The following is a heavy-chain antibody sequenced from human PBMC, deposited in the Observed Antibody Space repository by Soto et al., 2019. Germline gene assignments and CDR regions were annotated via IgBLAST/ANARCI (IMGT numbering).Heavy chain of an antibody. CDR3: AKGRITMMVVVSHFDY. Sequence: EVQLLESGGGLVQPGGSLRLSCAASGFTFSSYAMSWVRQAPGKGLEWVSAISGSGGSTYYADSVKGRFTISRDNSKNTVYLQMNRLRAEDTAVYYCAKGRITMMVVVSHFDYWGQGTLVTVSS. CDR1: GFTFSSYA. CDR2: ISGSGGST. V-gene: IGHV3-23*01. J-gene: IGHJ4*02. D-gene: IGHD3-22*01.